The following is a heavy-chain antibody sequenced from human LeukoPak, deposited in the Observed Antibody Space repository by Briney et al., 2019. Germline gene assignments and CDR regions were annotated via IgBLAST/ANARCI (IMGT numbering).Heavy chain of an antibody. Sequence: GGSLRLSCAASGFTFSSYAMSWVRQAPGKGLEWVSAISGSGGSTCYADSVRGRFTISRDNSKTTLYLQMNSLRAEDTAVYYCANRKLRKLYYFDYWGQGTLVTVSS. CDR2: ISGSGGST. D-gene: IGHD5-12*01. V-gene: IGHV3-23*01. J-gene: IGHJ4*02. CDR1: GFTFSSYA. CDR3: ANRKLRKLYYFDY.